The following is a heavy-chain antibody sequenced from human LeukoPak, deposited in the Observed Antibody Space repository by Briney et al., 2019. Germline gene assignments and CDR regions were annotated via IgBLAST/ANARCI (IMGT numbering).Heavy chain of an antibody. CDR2: IYYSGST. CDR1: GGSISSYY. Sequence: KPSETLSLTCTVSGGSISSYYWSWIRQPPGKGLEWIGYIYYSGSTNYNPSLKSRVTISVDTSKNQFSLKLSSVTAADTAVYYCARRGRGQQLAFDYWGQGTLVTVSS. V-gene: IGHV4-59*12. CDR3: ARRGRGQQLAFDY. J-gene: IGHJ4*02. D-gene: IGHD6-13*01.